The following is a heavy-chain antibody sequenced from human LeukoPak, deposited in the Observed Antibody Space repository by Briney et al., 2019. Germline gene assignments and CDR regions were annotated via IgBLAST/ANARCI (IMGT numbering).Heavy chain of an antibody. J-gene: IGHJ4*02. CDR1: GYTFTNNY. CDR2: IYPRDGSR. CDR3: ARDQEGFDY. V-gene: IGHV1-46*01. Sequence: ASVKVSCKASGYTFTNNYSHWVRQAPGQGLEWMGMIYPRDGSRSYAQNFQGRVTVTRDTSTTTVHMELRGLRSEDTAVYYCARDQEGFDYWGQGTVVAVSS.